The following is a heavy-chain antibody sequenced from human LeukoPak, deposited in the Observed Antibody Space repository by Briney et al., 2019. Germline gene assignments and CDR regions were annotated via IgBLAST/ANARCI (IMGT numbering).Heavy chain of an antibody. CDR3: AREVWTTGPAAKDY. J-gene: IGHJ4*02. CDR2: IYHSGST. Sequence: SETLSLTCTVSGYSIGSGYYWGWIRQPPGKGLEWIGSIYHSGSTCYNPSLKSRVTISVDTSKNQFSLKLSSVTAADTAVYYCAREVWTTGPAAKDYWGQGTLVTVSS. V-gene: IGHV4-38-2*02. CDR1: GYSIGSGYY. D-gene: IGHD2-2*01.